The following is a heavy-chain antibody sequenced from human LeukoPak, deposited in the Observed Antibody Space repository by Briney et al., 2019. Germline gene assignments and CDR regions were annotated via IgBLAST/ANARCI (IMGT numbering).Heavy chain of an antibody. CDR1: GFAFDIYA. D-gene: IGHD1-1*01. Sequence: GGSLRLSCAASGFAFDIYAMTWVRQAPGKGLEWVSGISASGGSTYYADSVKGRFTISRDNSKNTVYLQMNSLRGEDTAVYYCAKDPRGSLERRGYFDFWGQGTLVTVSS. J-gene: IGHJ4*02. CDR3: AKDPRGSLERRGYFDF. CDR2: ISASGGST. V-gene: IGHV3-23*01.